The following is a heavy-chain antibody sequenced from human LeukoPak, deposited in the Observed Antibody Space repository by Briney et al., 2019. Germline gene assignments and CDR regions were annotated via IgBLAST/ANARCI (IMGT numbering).Heavy chain of an antibody. J-gene: IGHJ4*02. D-gene: IGHD6-19*01. V-gene: IGHV4-38-2*02. Sequence: GPRLVKPSETLSLTCTVSGYSISNGYYWDWIRQPPGRGLEWIGNIYRSGSTSYNPSLKSRVTISVGTSKNQFSLKVNSGTAADTAVYYCARRHSSGWFYYWGQGTLVTVSS. CDR3: ARRHSSGWFYY. CDR1: GYSISNGYY. CDR2: IYRSGST.